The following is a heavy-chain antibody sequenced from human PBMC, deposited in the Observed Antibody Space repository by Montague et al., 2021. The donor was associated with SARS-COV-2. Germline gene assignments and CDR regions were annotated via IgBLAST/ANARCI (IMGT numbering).Heavy chain of an antibody. J-gene: IGHJ3*02. V-gene: IGHV4-39*01. D-gene: IGHD3-22*01. Sequence: SETLSLTCTVSGGSISSSNYYWGWIRQPLGKGLEWIGSIYYSGSTYYNPSLKSRVTIFVDTSKNQFSLKLSSVTAADTAVYYCASPTYYYDSSGSDAFDIWGQGTMVTVSS. CDR3: ASPTYYYDSSGSDAFDI. CDR1: GGSISSSNYY. CDR2: IYYSGST.